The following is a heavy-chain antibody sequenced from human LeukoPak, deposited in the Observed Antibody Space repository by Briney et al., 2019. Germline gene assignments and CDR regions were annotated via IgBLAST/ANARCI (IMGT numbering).Heavy chain of an antibody. J-gene: IGHJ5*02. V-gene: IGHV1-2*02. CDR1: GYTFTSYY. CDR2: INPNSGGT. D-gene: IGHD2-2*01. CDR3: AGGDAIVVVPAAPFDP. Sequence: ASVKVSCKASGYTFTSYYMHWVRQAPGQGLEWMGWINPNSGGTNYAQKFQGRVTMTRDTSISTAYMELSRLRSDDTAVYYCAGGDAIVVVPAAPFDPWGQGTLVTVSS.